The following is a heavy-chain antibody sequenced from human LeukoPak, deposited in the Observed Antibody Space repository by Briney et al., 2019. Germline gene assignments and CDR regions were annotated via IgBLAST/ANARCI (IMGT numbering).Heavy chain of an antibody. D-gene: IGHD5-24*01. CDR1: GFTFSNYW. J-gene: IGHJ4*02. CDR3: AKGRDGYNHWVLDY. CDR2: IKPDGIEK. V-gene: IGHV3-7*03. Sequence: GGSLRLSCAASGFTFSNYWMNWVRQAPGKGLEWVANIKPDGIEKRSADSVKGRFTISRDNAKNSLYLQMNSLRAEDTALYYCAKGRDGYNHWVLDYWGQGTLVTVSS.